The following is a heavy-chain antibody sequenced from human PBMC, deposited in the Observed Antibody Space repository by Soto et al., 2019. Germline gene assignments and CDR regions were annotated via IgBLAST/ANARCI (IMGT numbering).Heavy chain of an antibody. CDR1: GFTFGDYA. Sequence: GGSLRLSCAASGFTFGDYAMHWARQAPGKGLEWVSGISWNSGSIAYADSVKGRFTISRDNAKNSLYLQMDSLRPEDTALYYCAKGRYVDTAMVNDYWGQGTLVTVSS. CDR2: ISWNSGSI. J-gene: IGHJ4*02. V-gene: IGHV3-9*01. D-gene: IGHD5-18*01. CDR3: AKGRYVDTAMVNDY.